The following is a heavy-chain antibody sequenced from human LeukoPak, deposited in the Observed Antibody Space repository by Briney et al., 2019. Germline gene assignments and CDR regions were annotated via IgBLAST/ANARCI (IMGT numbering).Heavy chain of an antibody. CDR3: ARDYYYDSSGSFYY. D-gene: IGHD3-22*01. Sequence: PGGSLRLSCAASGFTFSSYSMNWVRQAPGKGLEWVANIKQDGSEKYYVDSVKGRFTISRDNAKNSLYLQMNSLRAEDTAVYYCARDYYYDSSGSFYYWGQGTLVTVSS. J-gene: IGHJ4*02. CDR2: IKQDGSEK. V-gene: IGHV3-7*01. CDR1: GFTFSSYS.